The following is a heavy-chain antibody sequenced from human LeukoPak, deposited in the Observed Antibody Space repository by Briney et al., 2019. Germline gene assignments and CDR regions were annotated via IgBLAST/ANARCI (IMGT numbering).Heavy chain of an antibody. D-gene: IGHD6-19*01. CDR1: GFTFDDYA. Sequence: PGGSLRLSCAASGFTFDDYAMHWVRQAPGKGLEWVSGITWNSGIKGYADSVKGRFTISRDNAKNSLYLQMNSLRAEDMAFYYCAKGHGWPNSWFDPWGQGTLVTVSS. CDR2: ITWNSGIK. J-gene: IGHJ5*02. CDR3: AKGHGWPNSWFDP. V-gene: IGHV3-9*03.